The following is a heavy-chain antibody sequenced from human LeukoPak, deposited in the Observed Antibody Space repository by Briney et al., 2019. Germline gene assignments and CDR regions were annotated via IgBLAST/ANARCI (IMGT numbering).Heavy chain of an antibody. CDR3: ARARFEGSCSGGSCYSGPDY. J-gene: IGHJ4*02. CDR2: IIPILGIA. D-gene: IGHD2-15*01. CDR1: GGTFSSYT. V-gene: IGHV1-69*02. Sequence: GASVKVSCKASGGTFSSYTISWVRQAPGQGLEWMGRIIPILGIANYAHKFQGRVTITADKSTSTAYIELSSLRSEDTAVYYCARARFEGSCSGGSCYSGPDYWGQRALVTVSS.